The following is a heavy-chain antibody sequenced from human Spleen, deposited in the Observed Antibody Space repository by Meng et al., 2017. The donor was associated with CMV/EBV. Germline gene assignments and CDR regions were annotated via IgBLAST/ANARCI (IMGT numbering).Heavy chain of an antibody. CDR2: IHYSGSS. Sequence: SIGSGTYYWGWIRQPPGKGLEWVGSIHYSGSSYYNPSLKSRVTISVDTSKNQFSLKVRSVTAADTAVYSCARLACSTSTCQYYFDYWGLGTLVTVSS. CDR1: SIGSGTYY. D-gene: IGHD2-2*01. V-gene: IGHV4-39*01. CDR3: ARLACSTSTCQYYFDY. J-gene: IGHJ4*02.